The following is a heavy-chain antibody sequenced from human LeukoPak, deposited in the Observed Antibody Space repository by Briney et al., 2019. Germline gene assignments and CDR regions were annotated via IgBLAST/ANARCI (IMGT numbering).Heavy chain of an antibody. CDR3: AIMHPYYDGSGYWVQ. D-gene: IGHD3-22*01. Sequence: GGSLRLSCAASGFTFSSYAMSWVRQAPGKGLEWVSGISTSGGSTSYADSVKGRFTISRDNPRNTLYMQMNSLRAEDTAVYYCAIMHPYYDGSGYWVQWGQGSLVTVSS. J-gene: IGHJ4*02. CDR1: GFTFSSYA. V-gene: IGHV3-23*01. CDR2: ISTSGGST.